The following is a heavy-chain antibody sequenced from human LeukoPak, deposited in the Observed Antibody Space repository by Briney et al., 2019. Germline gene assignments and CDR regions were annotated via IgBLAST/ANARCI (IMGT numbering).Heavy chain of an antibody. CDR1: GFTFSNAW. J-gene: IGHJ4*02. V-gene: IGHV3-15*01. D-gene: IGHD3-16*02. CDR3: TTASYYDYVWGSYPMYYFDY. Sequence: GGSLRLSCAASGFTFSNAWMSWVRQAPGKGLEWVGRIKSKTDGGTTDYAAHVKGRFTISRDDSKNTLYLQMNSLKTEDTAVYHCTTASYYDYVWGSYPMYYFDYWGQGTLVTVSS. CDR2: IKSKTDGGTT.